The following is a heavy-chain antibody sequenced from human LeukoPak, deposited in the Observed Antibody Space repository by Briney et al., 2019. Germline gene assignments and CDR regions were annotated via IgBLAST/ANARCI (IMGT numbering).Heavy chain of an antibody. Sequence: GGSLRLSCAASGFTFSSYAMSWVRQAPGKGLEWVSAISGSGGSTYYADSVKGRFTISRDNSKNTLYLQMNSLRAEDTAVYYCAKADRTMVRGVIPHNLDYWGQGTLVTVSS. CDR2: ISGSGGST. CDR1: GFTFSSYA. CDR3: AKADRTMVRGVIPHNLDY. D-gene: IGHD3-10*01. V-gene: IGHV3-23*01. J-gene: IGHJ4*02.